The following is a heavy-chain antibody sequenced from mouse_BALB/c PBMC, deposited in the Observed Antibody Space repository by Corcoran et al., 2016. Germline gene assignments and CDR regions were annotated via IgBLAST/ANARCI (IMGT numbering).Heavy chain of an antibody. Sequence: VQLQESGPGLVKPSQSLSLTCSVTGYSITSGYYWNWIRQFPGNKLEWMGYISYDGSNNYNPSLKNRISITRDTSKNQFFLKLNSVTTEDTATYYCARSTMITSYRYFDVWGAGTTVTVSS. CDR1: GYSITSGYY. D-gene: IGHD2-4*01. J-gene: IGHJ1*01. V-gene: IGHV3-6*02. CDR3: ARSTMITSYRYFDV. CDR2: ISYDGSN.